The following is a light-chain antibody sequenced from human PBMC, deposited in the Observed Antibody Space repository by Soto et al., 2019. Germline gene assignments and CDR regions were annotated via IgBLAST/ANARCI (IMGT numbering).Light chain of an antibody. Sequence: EIVMTQFPATLSVSPGERATLSCRASQSLSYNLAWYQQRPGQAPSLLFYRASTRATGVPARFSASGSGTEFTLTISSLQSEDSAVYYCHQYSNWPPWTFGPGTKVEIK. CDR1: QSLSYN. CDR2: RAS. V-gene: IGKV3-15*01. CDR3: HQYSNWPPWT. J-gene: IGKJ1*01.